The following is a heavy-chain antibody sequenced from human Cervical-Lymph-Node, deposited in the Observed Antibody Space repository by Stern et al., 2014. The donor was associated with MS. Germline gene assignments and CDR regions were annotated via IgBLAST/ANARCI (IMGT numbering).Heavy chain of an antibody. CDR3: AKDSRSWAWGLFDY. D-gene: IGHD3-16*01. J-gene: IGHJ4*02. CDR1: GFSFSDFG. Sequence: DQLVESGGGVVQPGRSLRLSCAASGFSFSDFGMHWVRQAPGKGLEWVATIANDGSHEYYADSVKGQFSISRDNSKNTLYLQMNSLSSEDTAVYYCAKDSRSWAWGLFDYWGQGALVTVSS. CDR2: IANDGSHE. V-gene: IGHV3-30*18.